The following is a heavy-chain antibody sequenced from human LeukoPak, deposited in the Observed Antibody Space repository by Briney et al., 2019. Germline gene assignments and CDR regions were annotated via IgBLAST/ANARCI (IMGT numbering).Heavy chain of an antibody. D-gene: IGHD3-16*01. CDR1: GFTFNSYG. J-gene: IGHJ4*02. Sequence: PGGSLRLSCAASGFTFNSYGMHWVRQAPGKGLEWVAIIWYDGSNKYYADSVKGRFTISRDNSKNTLYLQMNSLRAEDTAVYYCARGWGTPDYWGQGTLVTVSS. CDR2: IWYDGSNK. V-gene: IGHV3-33*01. CDR3: ARGWGTPDY.